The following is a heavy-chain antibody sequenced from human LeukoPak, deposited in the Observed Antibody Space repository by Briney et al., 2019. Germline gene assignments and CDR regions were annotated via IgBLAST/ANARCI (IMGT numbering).Heavy chain of an antibody. CDR2: IHQDGSDK. Sequence: GGSLRLSCAASGFTFGGYWMSWVPQAPGKGLEWVATIHQDGSDKYYVDSVKGRFTISKDNAKNSLSLQMNSLRDEDTAVYYCARAPFYFDYWGQGTVVTVSS. CDR1: GFTFGGYW. J-gene: IGHJ4*02. CDR3: ARAPFYFDY. V-gene: IGHV3-7*04.